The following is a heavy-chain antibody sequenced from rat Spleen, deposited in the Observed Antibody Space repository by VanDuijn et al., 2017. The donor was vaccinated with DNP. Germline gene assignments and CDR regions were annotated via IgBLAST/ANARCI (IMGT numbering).Heavy chain of an antibody. J-gene: IGHJ2*01. CDR2: IGIVGGST. CDR3: IKGGYYYFDY. CDR1: GFDFKNFP. Sequence: EVQLVESGGGLVQPGRSMRLSCAASGFDFKNFPMAWVRQTPTQGLEWVATIGIVGGSTYYRDSVKGRFTGSRDDAKTTLFLQMNSLRSEDTATYYGIKGGYYYFDYWGQGVMVTVSS. D-gene: IGHD2-5*01. V-gene: IGHV5-46*01.